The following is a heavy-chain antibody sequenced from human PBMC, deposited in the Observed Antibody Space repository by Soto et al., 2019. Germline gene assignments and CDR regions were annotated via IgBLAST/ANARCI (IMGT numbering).Heavy chain of an antibody. Sequence: LRLSCAASGFTFSDYYMSWIRQAPGKGLEWVSYISTSSSYTNYADSVKGRFTISRDNAKNSLYLQMNSLRAEDTAVYYCARDGGGNLLGPFDYWGPGTLVTVSS. V-gene: IGHV3-11*06. CDR2: ISTSSSYT. CDR3: ARDGGGNLLGPFDY. D-gene: IGHD2-21*02. J-gene: IGHJ4*02. CDR1: GFTFSDYY.